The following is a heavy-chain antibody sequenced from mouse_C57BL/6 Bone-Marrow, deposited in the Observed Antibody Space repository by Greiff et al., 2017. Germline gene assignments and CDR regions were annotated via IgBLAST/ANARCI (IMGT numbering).Heavy chain of an antibody. CDR3: ARKIYYGNPFDY. J-gene: IGHJ2*01. D-gene: IGHD2-1*01. Sequence: VQLQQPGAELVRPGTSGKLSFKASGYTFTSYWMHWVKQRPGQGLEWIGVIDPSDSYTNYNQKFKGKATLTVDTSSSTAYMQLSSLTSEDSAVYYCARKIYYGNPFDYWGQGTTLTVSS. V-gene: IGHV1-59*01. CDR2: IDPSDSYT. CDR1: GYTFTSYW.